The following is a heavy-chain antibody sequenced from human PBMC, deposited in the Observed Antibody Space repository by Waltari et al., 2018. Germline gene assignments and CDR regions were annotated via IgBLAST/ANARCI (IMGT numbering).Heavy chain of an antibody. J-gene: IGHJ4*02. CDR3: AGGGYSGSDFPQH. CDR2: LRYEGSNK. Sequence: QVQLVESGGGVVQPGGSLRLSCAASGFTFRRYGMYWVRQAPGKGLEGVAYLRYEGSNKYYKDSVDGRFTISRDNSKNRLYLQMNSLRDEDTAVYYCAGGGYSGSDFPQHWGLGTLVSVSP. D-gene: IGHD5-12*01. V-gene: IGHV3-30*02. CDR1: GFTFRRYG.